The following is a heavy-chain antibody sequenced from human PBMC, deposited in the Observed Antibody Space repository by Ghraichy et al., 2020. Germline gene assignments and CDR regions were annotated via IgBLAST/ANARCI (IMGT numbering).Heavy chain of an antibody. CDR2: IYTSGST. CDR3: ARDRTYYDFWSGYSIDYYYGMDV. D-gene: IGHD3-3*01. CDR1: GGSISSYY. V-gene: IGHV4-4*07. J-gene: IGHJ6*02. Sequence: ESLNISCTVSGGSISSYYWSWIRQPAGKGLEWIGRIYTSGSTNYNPSLKSRVTMSVDTSKNQFSLKLSSVTAADTAVYYCARDRTYYDFWSGYSIDYYYGMDVWGQGTTVTVSS.